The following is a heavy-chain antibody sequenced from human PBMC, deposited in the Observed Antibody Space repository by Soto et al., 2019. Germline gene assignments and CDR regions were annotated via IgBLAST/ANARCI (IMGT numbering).Heavy chain of an antibody. Sequence: PGGSLRLSCAASGFTFSSYWMSWVRQAPGKGLEWVANIKQDGSEKYYVDSVKGRFTISRDNAKNSLYLQMNSLRAEDTAVYYCARDRYYDSSGYYDFPYFDYWGQGTLVTVSS. CDR2: IKQDGSEK. CDR1: GFTFSSYW. V-gene: IGHV3-7*03. CDR3: ARDRYYDSSGYYDFPYFDY. D-gene: IGHD3-22*01. J-gene: IGHJ4*02.